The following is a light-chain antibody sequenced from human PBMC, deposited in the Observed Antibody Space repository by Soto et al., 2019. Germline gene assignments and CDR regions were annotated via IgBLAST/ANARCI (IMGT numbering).Light chain of an antibody. CDR2: SVT. Sequence: QSALTQPASVSGSPGQSITISCTGTSSDVGGYNYVSWYQQHPGKAPKLMIYSVTDRPSGVSSRFSGSKSGNTASLNISGLHDEDEADYYCSSYTSSSTRFGTETKVTVL. J-gene: IGLJ1*01. V-gene: IGLV2-14*01. CDR3: SSYTSSSTR. CDR1: SSDVGGYNY.